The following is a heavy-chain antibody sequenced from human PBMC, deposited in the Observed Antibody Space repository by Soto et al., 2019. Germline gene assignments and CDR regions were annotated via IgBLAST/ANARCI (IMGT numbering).Heavy chain of an antibody. Sequence: PXESLRLSCAASGFTFSSYAMSWVRQAPGKGLEWVSAISGSGGSTYYADSVKGRFTISRDNSKNTLYLQMNSLRAEETAVYYCAKPTYYYDSSGSRRGGYGAFDIWGQGTMVTVSS. J-gene: IGHJ3*02. CDR2: ISGSGGST. V-gene: IGHV3-23*01. CDR3: AKPTYYYDSSGSRRGGYGAFDI. D-gene: IGHD3-22*01. CDR1: GFTFSSYA.